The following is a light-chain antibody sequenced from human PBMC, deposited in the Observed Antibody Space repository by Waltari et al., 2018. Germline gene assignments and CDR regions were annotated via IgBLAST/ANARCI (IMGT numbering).Light chain of an antibody. CDR1: QTVSGSP. CDR3: QQYGSSPYT. J-gene: IGKJ2*01. CDR2: AAS. V-gene: IGKV3-20*01. Sequence: EIVLTQSPGTLSLSPGERATLSCRASQTVSGSPLAWYQQIPGQPPRLLIFAASDRASGIPDRFSGSGSGTDFTLSITRLEPEDFAVYSCQQYGSSPYTFGQGTKLEIK.